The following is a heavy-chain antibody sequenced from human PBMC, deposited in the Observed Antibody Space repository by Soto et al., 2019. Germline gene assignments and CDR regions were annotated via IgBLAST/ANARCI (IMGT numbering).Heavy chain of an antibody. J-gene: IGHJ5*02. CDR2: INPSTGGT. V-gene: IGHV1-46*03. D-gene: IGHD2-2*01. CDR3: ARGAVVVVRATSGRLDP. CDR1: GYTFSSYY. Sequence: ASVKVSCKASGYTFSSYYMHWVRQAPGQGLEWMGMINPSTGGTSYAQKFQGRVTMTRDTSTSTVYMELSSLTSEDTAVYYCARGAVVVVRATSGRLDPWGQGTLVTVSS.